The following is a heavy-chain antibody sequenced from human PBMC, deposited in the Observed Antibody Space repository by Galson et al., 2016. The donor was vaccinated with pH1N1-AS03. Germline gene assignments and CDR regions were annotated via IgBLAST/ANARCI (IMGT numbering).Heavy chain of an antibody. D-gene: IGHD3-10*01. CDR2: ISPIFGSS. CDR3: ARGLTYHFGSGSVF. Sequence: SVKVSCKASGGTLNNYAVNWVRQAPGQGLEWMGGISPIFGSSNHAQKFQGRVTITADIFTSTAYMELSGLSSGDTAVYYCARGLTYHFGSGSVFWGQGTLVTVS. CDR1: GGTLNNYA. J-gene: IGHJ4*02. V-gene: IGHV1-69*06.